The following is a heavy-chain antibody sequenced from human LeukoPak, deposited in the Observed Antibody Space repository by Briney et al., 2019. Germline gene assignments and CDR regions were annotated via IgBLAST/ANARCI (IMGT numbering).Heavy chain of an antibody. Sequence: ASVNVSCKASGGTFSSYAISWVRQAPGKGLEWMGGFDPEDGETIYAQKFQGRVTMTEDTSTDTAYMELSSLRSEDTAVSYCATAHKYYYDSSGYYDWGQGTLVTVSS. V-gene: IGHV1-24*01. CDR2: FDPEDGET. CDR3: ATAHKYYYDSSGYYD. D-gene: IGHD3-22*01. CDR1: GGTFSSYA. J-gene: IGHJ4*02.